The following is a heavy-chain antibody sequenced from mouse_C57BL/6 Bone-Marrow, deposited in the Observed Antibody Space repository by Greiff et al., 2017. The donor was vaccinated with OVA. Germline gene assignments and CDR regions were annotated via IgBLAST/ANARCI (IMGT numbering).Heavy chain of an antibody. CDR2: INPNNGGT. CDR1: GYTFTDYY. Sequence: VQLQQSGPELVKPGASVKISCKASGYTFTDYYMNWVKQSHGKSLEWIGDINPNNGGTSYNQKFKGKATLTVDKSSSTAYMELRSLTSEDSAVYYCARSRARRKARFAYWGQGTLVTVSA. D-gene: IGHD2-12*01. J-gene: IGHJ3*01. V-gene: IGHV1-26*01. CDR3: ARSRARRKARFAY.